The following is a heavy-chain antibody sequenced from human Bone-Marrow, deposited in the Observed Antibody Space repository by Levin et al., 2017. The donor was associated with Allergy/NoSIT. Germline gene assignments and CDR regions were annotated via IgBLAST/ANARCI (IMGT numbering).Heavy chain of an antibody. CDR3: TRGGYSSSWYGCGGDCYSWATDAFDI. CDR1: GDSVSSNSAA. CDR2: TYYRSKWYN. J-gene: IGHJ3*02. D-gene: IGHD2-21*02. Sequence: PSETLSLTCAISGDSVSSNSAAWNWIRQSPSRGLEWLGRTYYRSKWYNDYAVSVKSRITINPDTSKNQFSLQLNSVTPEDTAVYYCTRGGYSSSWYGCGGDCYSWATDAFDIWGQGTMVTVSS. V-gene: IGHV6-1*01.